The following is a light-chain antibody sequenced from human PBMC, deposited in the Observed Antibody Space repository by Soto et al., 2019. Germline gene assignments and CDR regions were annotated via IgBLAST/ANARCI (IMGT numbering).Light chain of an antibody. V-gene: IGKV3-20*01. CDR2: GAS. Sequence: VLTQSPGTLSLSPGKRATLSCRASQTFSSAYLALYQQRPGQAPRLLIYGASSRATGIPDRFSGRGSGTDFALTISRLEPEDFAVYYCQHYGSSLPITFGPGTKVDIK. CDR1: QTFSSAY. CDR3: QHYGSSLPIT. J-gene: IGKJ3*01.